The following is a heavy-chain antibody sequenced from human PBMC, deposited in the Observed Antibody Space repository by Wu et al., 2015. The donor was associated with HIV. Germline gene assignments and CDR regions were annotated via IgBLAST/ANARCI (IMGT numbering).Heavy chain of an antibody. J-gene: IGHJ4*02. Sequence: CKASGYTFTGYYMHWVRQAPGQGLEWMGWINPNSGGTNYAQKFQGRVTMTRDTSISTAYMELSSLKSEDTAVYYCASHYYDSSGYYYDYWGQGTLVTVSS. D-gene: IGHD3-22*01. CDR2: INPNSGGT. CDR1: GYTFTGYY. V-gene: IGHV1-2*02. CDR3: ASHYYDSSGYYYDY.